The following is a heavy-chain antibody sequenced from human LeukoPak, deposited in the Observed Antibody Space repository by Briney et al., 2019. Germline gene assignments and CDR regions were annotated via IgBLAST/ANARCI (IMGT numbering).Heavy chain of an antibody. D-gene: IGHD5-18*01. Sequence: GGSLRLSCVVSGFTFSRSWMTWVRQAPGKGLEWVGNMNQDGSQKYYVDSVKGRFAISRDNAKNSLYLQMNSLRGEDTAMYYCARDGYNYASDSWGQGTLVTVSS. V-gene: IGHV3-7*01. CDR2: MNQDGSQK. J-gene: IGHJ5*01. CDR1: GFTFSRSW. CDR3: ARDGYNYASDS.